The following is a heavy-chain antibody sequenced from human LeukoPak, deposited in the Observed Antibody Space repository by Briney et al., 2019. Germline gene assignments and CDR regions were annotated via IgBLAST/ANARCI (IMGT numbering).Heavy chain of an antibody. Sequence: NPSETLSLTCIVSGGSISSSSYNWGWIRQPPGKGLEWIGYVDYSGSTSYNPSLRRRVTISLDTSKNQFSLKVMYLTAADTAVYYCARGIRTGYGYWGQGTLVTVSS. CDR2: VDYSGST. J-gene: IGHJ4*02. CDR1: GGSISSSSYN. CDR3: ARGIRTGYGY. D-gene: IGHD1-1*01. V-gene: IGHV4-61*05.